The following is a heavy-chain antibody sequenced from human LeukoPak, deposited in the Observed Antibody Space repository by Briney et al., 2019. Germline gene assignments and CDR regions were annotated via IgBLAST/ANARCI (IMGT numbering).Heavy chain of an antibody. CDR1: GFTFSNYG. J-gene: IGHJ4*02. V-gene: IGHV3-30*04. CDR3: ARELRD. Sequence: PGGSLRLSCAASGFTFSNYGIHWVRQAPGKGLEWVALISYDGSNTWYADSVKGRFTISRDNSKNTLYLQMTSLGVEDTALYYCARELRDWGQGTLVTVSS. CDR2: ISYDGSNT.